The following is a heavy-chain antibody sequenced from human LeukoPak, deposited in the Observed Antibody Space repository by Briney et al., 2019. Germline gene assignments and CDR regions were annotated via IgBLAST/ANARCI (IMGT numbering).Heavy chain of an antibody. J-gene: IGHJ5*02. D-gene: IGHD1-1*01. CDR3: ARQKGTTAKEVNWFDP. CDR1: GYAFSGYY. V-gene: IGHV1-2*02. CDR2: INPHSGDT. Sequence: GASVKVSCKASGYAFSGYYLHWVRQAPGQGLEWMGWINPHSGDTNYAQNFQGRVTMSRDTSISTAYKELSRLTSDDTAIYYCARQKGTTAKEVNWFDPWGQGALVSVSS.